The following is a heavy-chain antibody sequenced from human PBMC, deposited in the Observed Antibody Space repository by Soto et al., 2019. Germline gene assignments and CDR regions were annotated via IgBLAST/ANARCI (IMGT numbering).Heavy chain of an antibody. CDR2: ITATGDRT. Sequence: HPGGSLRLSCADSGFRFSSYSMSWVRQTPGKGLEWVAAITATGDRTYYADSVTGRFTISRDNSKKTHYLQMTSLRAEDTAMYYCATMNGYFDYWGQGTPVTVSS. V-gene: IGHV3-23*01. CDR1: GFRFSSYS. CDR3: ATMNGYFDY. J-gene: IGHJ4*02. D-gene: IGHD3-22*01.